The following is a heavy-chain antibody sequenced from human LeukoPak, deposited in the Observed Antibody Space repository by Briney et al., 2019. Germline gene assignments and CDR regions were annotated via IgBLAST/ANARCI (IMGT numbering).Heavy chain of an antibody. CDR1: GVSISSYY. CDR3: ARDSYYDTRGHFNGTFDM. J-gene: IGHJ3*02. V-gene: IGHV4-59*01. Sequence: SETLSLTCTVSGVSISSYYWSWVRQPPGKGLEWIGHISDSGDTNYNPSLKSRLTISVDTSKKQFSLKLNSMTPEDTAVYYCARDSYYDTRGHFNGTFDMWGQGTLVTVSS. CDR2: ISDSGDT. D-gene: IGHD3-22*01.